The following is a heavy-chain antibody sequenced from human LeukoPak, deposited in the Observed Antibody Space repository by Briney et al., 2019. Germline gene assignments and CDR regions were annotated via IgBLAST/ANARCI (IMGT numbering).Heavy chain of an antibody. J-gene: IGHJ3*02. Sequence: PGGSLRLSCAASGFTFSSYWMHWVRQAPGKGLVWVSRINSDGSSTSYADSVKGRFTISRDNAKNTLYLQMNSLRAEDTAVYYCATGGYSYGFYAFDIWGQGTMVTVSS. CDR2: INSDGSST. D-gene: IGHD5-18*01. CDR1: GFTFSSYW. CDR3: ATGGYSYGFYAFDI. V-gene: IGHV3-74*01.